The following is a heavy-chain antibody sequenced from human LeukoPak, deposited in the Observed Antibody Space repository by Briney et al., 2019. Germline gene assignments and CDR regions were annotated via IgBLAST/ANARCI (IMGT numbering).Heavy chain of an antibody. CDR2: INHSGST. CDR1: GGSFSGYY. Sequence: PSETLSLTCAVYGGSFSGYYWSWIRQPPGKGLEWIGEINHSGSTNYNPSLKSRVTISVDTSKNQFSLKLSSVTAADTAVYYCARDFFSATIFGVVSDRGFDPWGQGTLVTVSS. D-gene: IGHD3-3*01. J-gene: IGHJ5*02. CDR3: ARDFFSATIFGVVSDRGFDP. V-gene: IGHV4-34*01.